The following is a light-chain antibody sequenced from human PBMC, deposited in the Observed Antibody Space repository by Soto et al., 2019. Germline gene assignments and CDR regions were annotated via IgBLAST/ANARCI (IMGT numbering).Light chain of an antibody. V-gene: IGLV4-69*01. J-gene: IGLJ3*02. Sequence: QLVLTQSPSASASLGASVKLTCTLSSGHSSYAIAWHHQQPEKGSRYLMKLNSDGSHSKGDGIPDRFSGSSSGAERYLTISSLQSEDEADYYCQTWGTGTWVFGGATNMTVL. CDR2: LNSDGSH. CDR1: SGHSSYA. CDR3: QTWGTGTWV.